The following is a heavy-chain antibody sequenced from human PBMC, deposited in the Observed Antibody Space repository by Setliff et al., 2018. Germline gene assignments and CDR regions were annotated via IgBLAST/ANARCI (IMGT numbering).Heavy chain of an antibody. V-gene: IGHV4-38-2*02. J-gene: IGHJ4*02. CDR3: AKEPGSSGWHSRGFDS. Sequence: SETLSLTCAVSGYSISSGYYWGWIRQPPGKGLEWIGSIYYSGSTYYNPSLKSRVTISVDTSKNQFSLKLSSVTAADTAVYYCAKEPGSSGWHSRGFDSWGQGTLVTVSS. CDR2: IYYSGST. CDR1: GYSISSGYY. D-gene: IGHD6-19*01.